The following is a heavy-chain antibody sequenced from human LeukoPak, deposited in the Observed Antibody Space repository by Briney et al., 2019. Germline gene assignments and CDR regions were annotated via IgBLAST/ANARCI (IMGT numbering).Heavy chain of an antibody. CDR3: ARMIVFPKIYYFDY. V-gene: IGHV4-39*01. CDR1: GGSISSSSYY. CDR2: IYYSGST. Sequence: SETLSLTCTVSGGSISSSSYYWGWIRQPPGKGLEWIGSIYYSGSTYYNPSLKSRVTISVDTSKNQFSLKLSSVTAADTAVYYCARMIVFPKIYYFDYWGQGTLVTVSS. D-gene: IGHD3-22*01. J-gene: IGHJ4*02.